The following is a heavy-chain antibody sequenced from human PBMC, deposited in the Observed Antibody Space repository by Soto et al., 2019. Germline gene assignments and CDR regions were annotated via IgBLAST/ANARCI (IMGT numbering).Heavy chain of an antibody. Sequence: PSETLSLTCTVSGGSVSSGSYYWSWIRQPPGKGLEWIGYIYYSGSTNYNPSLKSRVTISVDTSKNQFSLKLSSVTAADTAVYYCARGVYSGSYVGYWGQGTLVTVS. D-gene: IGHD1-26*01. CDR2: IYYSGST. CDR3: ARGVYSGSYVGY. CDR1: GGSVSSGSYY. J-gene: IGHJ4*02. V-gene: IGHV4-61*01.